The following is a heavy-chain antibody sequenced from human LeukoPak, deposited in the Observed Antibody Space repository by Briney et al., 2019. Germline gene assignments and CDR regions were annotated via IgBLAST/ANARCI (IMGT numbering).Heavy chain of an antibody. CDR1: GYTFSTYG. D-gene: IGHD3-16*01. J-gene: IGHJ2*01. CDR3: AREVGVLYFDL. Sequence: GASVKVSCKASGYTFSTYGIIWVRQAPGQGLEWMGWISTYNGNTNYAQNLQGRVTMTTDTSTTTAYMELRSLRSDDTAVYYCAREVGVLYFDLWGRGTLATVPS. V-gene: IGHV1-18*01. CDR2: ISTYNGNT.